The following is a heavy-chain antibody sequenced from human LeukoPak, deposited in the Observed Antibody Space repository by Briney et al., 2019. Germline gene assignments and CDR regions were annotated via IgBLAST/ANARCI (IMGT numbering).Heavy chain of an antibody. CDR2: SRNKPNGYTT. Sequence: VGSLRLSCVGFGFTFSDHYMDWVRQAPGKGLEGVGRSRNKPNGYTTEYATSLKGRFTISRDDSGGSMYLQLSSLRTEDTAVYYCARNRNYSGTYYDDFDIWGQGTMVTVSS. CDR3: ARNRNYSGTYYDDFDI. J-gene: IGHJ3*02. V-gene: IGHV3-72*01. CDR1: GFTFSDHY. D-gene: IGHD1-26*01.